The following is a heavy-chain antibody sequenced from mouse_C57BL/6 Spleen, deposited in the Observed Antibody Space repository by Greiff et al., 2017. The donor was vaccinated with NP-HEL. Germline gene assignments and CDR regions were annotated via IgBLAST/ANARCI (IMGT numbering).Heavy chain of an antibody. CDR2: IYPGDGDT. CDR3: ARSGGDGD. CDR1: GYAFSSSW. V-gene: IGHV1-82*01. Sequence: QVQLKESGPELVKPGASVKISCKASGYAFSSSWMNWVKQRPGKGLEWIGRIYPGDGDTNYNGKFKGKATLTADKSSSTAYMQLSSLTSEDSAVYFCARSGGDGDWGQGTTLTVSS. D-gene: IGHD3-2*02. J-gene: IGHJ2*01.